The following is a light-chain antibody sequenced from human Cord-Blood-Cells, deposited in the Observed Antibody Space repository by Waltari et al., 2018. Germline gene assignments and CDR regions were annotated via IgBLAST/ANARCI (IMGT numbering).Light chain of an antibody. Sequence: EIVMTQSPATLSVSPGERATLSCRASQSVSSNLAWYQQKPGQAPRLLIDGASTRATGIPARFSGSGSGTEVTLTISSLQSEDFAVYYCQQYKNWPPYTFGQGTKLGIK. CDR2: GAS. CDR3: QQYKNWPPYT. J-gene: IGKJ2*01. V-gene: IGKV3-15*01. CDR1: QSVSSN.